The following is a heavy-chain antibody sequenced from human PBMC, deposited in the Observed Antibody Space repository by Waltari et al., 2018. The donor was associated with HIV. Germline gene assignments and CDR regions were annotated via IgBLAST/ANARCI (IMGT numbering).Heavy chain of an antibody. J-gene: IGHJ6*03. Sequence: QVQLQQWGAGLLKPSETLSLTCDVSGGSFSGYSWSWIRQPPGQGLEWMGGINHSGSTNYTPSLDNRVTISADTSKKRFSLKLNSVTAADTAVYYCAGVRSYYYYYMDVWGKGTTVTVSS. CDR3: AGVRSYYYYYMDV. CDR1: GGSFSGYS. V-gene: IGHV4-34*01. CDR2: INHSGST.